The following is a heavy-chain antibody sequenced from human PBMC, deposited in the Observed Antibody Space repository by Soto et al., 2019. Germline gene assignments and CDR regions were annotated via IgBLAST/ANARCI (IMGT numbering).Heavy chain of an antibody. J-gene: IGHJ5*02. D-gene: IGHD3-16*01. V-gene: IGHV1-8*01. CDR1: GYTFGNND. CDR2: MNPNSGKG. CDR3: ARMATFGTLNWFDP. Sequence: QVQLVQSGAEVREPGASVRVSCKASGYTFGNNDISWVRQGTGQGLEGLRWMNPNSGKGGYAQKFQGRVTMTRDTSTSTPYMELSRLTSDDTAIYYCARMATFGTLNWFDPWGQGTLVTVSS.